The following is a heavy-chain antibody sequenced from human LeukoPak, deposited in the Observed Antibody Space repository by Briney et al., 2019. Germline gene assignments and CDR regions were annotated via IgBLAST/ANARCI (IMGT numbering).Heavy chain of an antibody. CDR2: INPDGNKK. Sequence: GGSLRLSCAVSGLTFSSSWVDWVRQAPGEGLEWVASINPDGNKKYSADSVKGRFTISRDNAENSLYLQMNSLRVEDTAFYYCARDLAYSRLDYWGQGMLVTVSS. CDR3: ARDLAYSRLDY. J-gene: IGHJ4*02. CDR1: GLTFSSSW. V-gene: IGHV3-7*01. D-gene: IGHD5-18*01.